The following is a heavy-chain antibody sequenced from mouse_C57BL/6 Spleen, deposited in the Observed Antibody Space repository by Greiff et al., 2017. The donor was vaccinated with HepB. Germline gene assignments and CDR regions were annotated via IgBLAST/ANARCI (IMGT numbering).Heavy chain of an antibody. CDR2: IDPSDSYT. CDR1: GYTFTSYW. J-gene: IGHJ4*01. Sequence: VQLQQPGAELVRPGTSVKLSCKASGYTFTSYWMHWVKQRPGQGLEWIGVIDPSDSYTNYNQKFKGKATLTVDTSSSTAYMQLSSLTSEDSAVYYCARRAYDYDGAMDYWGQGTSVTVSS. D-gene: IGHD2-4*01. V-gene: IGHV1-59*01. CDR3: ARRAYDYDGAMDY.